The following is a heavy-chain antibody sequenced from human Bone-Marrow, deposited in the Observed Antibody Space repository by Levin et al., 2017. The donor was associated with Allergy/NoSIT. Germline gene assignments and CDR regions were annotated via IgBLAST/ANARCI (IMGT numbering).Heavy chain of an antibody. CDR1: GFSFTTYG. Sequence: GESLKISCAASGFSFTTYGMIWVRQAPGKGLEWVSYISARRTTMYYADSVKGRFTISRDDAKNTLYLQMSSLRAGDTAVYYCARDEESFGDAFDIWGQGTRVTVSS. CDR2: ISARRTTM. J-gene: IGHJ3*02. CDR3: ARDEESFGDAFDI. D-gene: IGHD3-16*01. V-gene: IGHV3-48*01.